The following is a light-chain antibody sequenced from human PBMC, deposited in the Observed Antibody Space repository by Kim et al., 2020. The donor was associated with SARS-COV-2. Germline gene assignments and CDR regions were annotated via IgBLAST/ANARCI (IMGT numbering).Light chain of an antibody. Sequence: LSPGERATLSCRASQSVGSSYLAWYQQRPGQAPRLLLYGASSRATSIPDRFSGSGSGTDFTLTISRLEPEDFAVYYCQQYGNSPQTFGQGTKLEI. J-gene: IGKJ2*01. CDR3: QQYGNSPQT. CDR2: GAS. V-gene: IGKV3-20*01. CDR1: QSVGSSY.